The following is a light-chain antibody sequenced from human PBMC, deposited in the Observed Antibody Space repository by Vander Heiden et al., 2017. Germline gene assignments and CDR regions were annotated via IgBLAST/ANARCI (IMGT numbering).Light chain of an antibody. Sequence: SYELTQPPSVSVSPGQTARITCSGDALPKQYAYWYQQKPGQAPVLVIYKDSERPSGIPERVSGSSSGTTVTLTISGVQAEDEADYYCQSADSSGNYVVFGGGTKLTVL. CDR2: KDS. V-gene: IGLV3-25*03. J-gene: IGLJ2*01. CDR1: ALPKQY. CDR3: QSADSSGNYVV.